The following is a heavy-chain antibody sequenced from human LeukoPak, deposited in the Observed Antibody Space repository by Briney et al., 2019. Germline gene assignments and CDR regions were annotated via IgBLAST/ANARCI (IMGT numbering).Heavy chain of an antibody. CDR1: GGTFSSYA. V-gene: IGHV1-69*13. J-gene: IGHJ4*02. CDR3: ARGLSRGSSGYYFDY. Sequence: WASVKVSCKASGGTFSSYAISWVRQAPGQGLEWMGGIIPIFGTANYAQKFQGRVTITADESTSTAYMELSSLRSEDTAVYYCARGLSRGSSGYYFDYWGQGTLVTVSS. CDR2: IIPIFGTA. D-gene: IGHD6-13*01.